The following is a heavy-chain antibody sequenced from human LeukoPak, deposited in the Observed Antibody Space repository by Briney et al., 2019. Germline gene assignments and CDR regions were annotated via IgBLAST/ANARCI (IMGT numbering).Heavy chain of an antibody. D-gene: IGHD3-9*01. J-gene: IGHJ2*01. CDR2: ISSTGSTT. Sequence: PGGSLRLSCAASGFSFRDYYMSWIRQAPGKGLEWVSWVSFISSTGSTTYYADSVKGRFTISRDNAKNSLYLQMNSLSAGDTAVYYCARGGGYDSGYPRYFDLWGRGTLVTVSS. V-gene: IGHV3-11*01. CDR1: GFSFRDYY. CDR3: ARGGGYDSGYPRYFDL.